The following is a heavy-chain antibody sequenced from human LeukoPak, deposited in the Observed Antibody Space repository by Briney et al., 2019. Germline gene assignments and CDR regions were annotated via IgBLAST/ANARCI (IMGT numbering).Heavy chain of an antibody. CDR1: GYSFTSSW. CDR3: ATYAGTSSKYFQH. V-gene: IGHV5-51*01. D-gene: IGHD3-10*01. Sequence: GESLKISCKGSGYSFTSSWIGWVRQMPGKGLEWMGIINPGDSDTRYSPSFQGHVTISADKSISTAYLQWSSLKASDTAMYYCATYAGTSSKYFQHWGQGTLVTVSS. CDR2: INPGDSDT. J-gene: IGHJ1*01.